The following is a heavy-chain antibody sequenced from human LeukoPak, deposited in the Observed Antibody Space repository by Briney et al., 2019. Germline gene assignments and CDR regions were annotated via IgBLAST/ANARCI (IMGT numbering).Heavy chain of an antibody. CDR3: ALAVAGKKVLDY. CDR1: GFTFSSYG. D-gene: IGHD6-19*01. CDR2: ISYDGSNK. J-gene: IGHJ4*02. Sequence: GGSLRLSCAASGFTFSSYGMHWVRQAPGKGLEWVAVISYDGSNKYYADSVKGRFTISRDNSKNTLYLQMNSLRAEDTAVYYCALAVAGKKVLDYWGQGTLVTVSS. V-gene: IGHV3-30*03.